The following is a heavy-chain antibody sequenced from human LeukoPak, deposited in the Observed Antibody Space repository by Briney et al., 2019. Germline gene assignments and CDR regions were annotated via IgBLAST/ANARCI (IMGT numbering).Heavy chain of an antibody. Sequence: ASVKVSCKASGGTFSSYTISWVRQAPGQGLEWMGIINPSGNNTWYAQKVQGRVTMTRDMATSTDYMELSRLRSDDTAVYYCARDNGIAAASVDDWGQGTLVTVSS. CDR1: GGTFSSYT. D-gene: IGHD6-13*01. CDR2: INPSGNNT. V-gene: IGHV1-46*01. J-gene: IGHJ4*02. CDR3: ARDNGIAAASVDD.